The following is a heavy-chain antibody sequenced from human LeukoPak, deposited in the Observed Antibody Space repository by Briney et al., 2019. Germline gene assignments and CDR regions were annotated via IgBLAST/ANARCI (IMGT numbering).Heavy chain of an antibody. J-gene: IGHJ3*02. D-gene: IGHD3-22*01. CDR2: IYHSGST. V-gene: IGHV4-38-2*01. CDR3: ARHDSSGPYNAFDI. Sequence: PSETLSLTCSVSGYSISSGYYWGWIRQPPGKGLEWIGSIYHSGSTYYNPSLKSRVTISVDTSKNQFSLKLSSVTAADTAVYSCARHDSSGPYNAFDIWGQGTMVTVSS. CDR1: GYSISSGYY.